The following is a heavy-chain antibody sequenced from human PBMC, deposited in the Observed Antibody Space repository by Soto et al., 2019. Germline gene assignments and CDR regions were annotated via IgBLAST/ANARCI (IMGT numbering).Heavy chain of an antibody. CDR3: ARWGSGWRGLDY. CDR1: GFTFDDYS. D-gene: IGHD6-19*01. V-gene: IGHV3-23*01. Sequence: EVQLLESGGGLAQPGVSLRLSCAASGFTFDDYSMTWVRQAPGRGLGWVSIITSSGDRTYYADSVKGRFTISRGNSKNTLYLQVNSLRADDTAVYYCARWGSGWRGLDYWGQGILVIVSS. CDR2: ITSSGDRT. J-gene: IGHJ4*02.